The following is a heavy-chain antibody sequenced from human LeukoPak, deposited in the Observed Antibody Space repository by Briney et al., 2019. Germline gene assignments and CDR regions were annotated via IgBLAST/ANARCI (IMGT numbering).Heavy chain of an antibody. V-gene: IGHV3-7*04. CDR1: GFTFSSYW. CDR2: IKQDGSEK. J-gene: IGHJ4*02. Sequence: PGGSLRLSCAASGFTFSSYWMSWVRQAPGKGLEWVSNIKQDGSEKYYVDSVKGRFTISRDNAKNSLSLQMNSLRAEDTAVYFCARAGGNWLQYNYWGQGTLVTVSS. CDR3: ARAGGNWLQYNY. D-gene: IGHD5-24*01.